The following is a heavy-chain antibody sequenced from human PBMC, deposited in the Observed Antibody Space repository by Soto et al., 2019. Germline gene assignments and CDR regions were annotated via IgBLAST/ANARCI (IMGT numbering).Heavy chain of an antibody. CDR3: AREGPKMATIDYFDY. V-gene: IGHV1-69*01. J-gene: IGHJ4*02. Sequence: QVQLVQSGAEVKKPGFSVKVSCKASGGTFSSYAISWVRQAPGQGLEWMGGIIPIFGTANYAQKFQGRVTITADESTSTAYMELSSLRSEDTAVYYCAREGPKMATIDYFDYWGQGTLVTVSS. D-gene: IGHD5-12*01. CDR2: IIPIFGTA. CDR1: GGTFSSYA.